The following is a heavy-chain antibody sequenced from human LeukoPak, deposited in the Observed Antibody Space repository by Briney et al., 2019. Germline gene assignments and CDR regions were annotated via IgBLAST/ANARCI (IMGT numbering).Heavy chain of an antibody. D-gene: IGHD2-15*01. CDR2: INQDGSAK. CDR1: GFTFHNYA. Sequence: GGSLRLSCAASGFTFHNYAMAWVGQAPGKGLEWVANINQDGSAKYYVDSVKGRFTISRDNAKNSMYLQMNSLRAEDTAVYYCARAGCSGGGCYAALFDYWGQGTLVTASS. J-gene: IGHJ4*02. V-gene: IGHV3-7*05. CDR3: ARAGCSGGGCYAALFDY.